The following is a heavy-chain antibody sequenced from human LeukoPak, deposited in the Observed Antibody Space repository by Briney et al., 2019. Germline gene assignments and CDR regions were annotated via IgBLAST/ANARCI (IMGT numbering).Heavy chain of an antibody. CDR3: ARDSDDFWSGYYTPQFDY. CDR2: IIPIFGRA. CDR1: GGTFSSYA. D-gene: IGHD3-3*01. Sequence: SVKVSCKASGGTFSSYAISWVRQAPGQGLEWMGGIIPIFGRANYAQKFQGRVTITADESTRTAYMEMSSLRSDDTAVYYCARDSDDFWSGYYTPQFDYWGQGTLVTVSS. J-gene: IGHJ4*02. V-gene: IGHV1-69*01.